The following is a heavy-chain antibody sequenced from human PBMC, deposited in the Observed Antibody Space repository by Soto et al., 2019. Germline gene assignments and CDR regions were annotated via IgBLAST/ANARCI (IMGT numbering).Heavy chain of an antibody. V-gene: IGHV1-69*12. CDR2: IIPIFGTA. J-gene: IGHJ6*02. D-gene: IGHD3-10*01. Sequence: QVQLVQSGAEVKKPGSSVKVSCKASGGTFSSYAISWVRQAPGQGLEWMGGIIPIFGTANYAQKFQGRVTITAGETTTTACMELSCVRRSDTAVYYCASYGSGSYYPNYYYCGRDVWGHGTTVTVSS. CDR3: ASYGSGSYYPNYYYCGRDV. CDR1: GGTFSSYA.